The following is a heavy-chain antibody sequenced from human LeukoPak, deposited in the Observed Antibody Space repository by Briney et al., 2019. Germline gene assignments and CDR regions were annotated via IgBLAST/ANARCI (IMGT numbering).Heavy chain of an antibody. CDR1: GGSISTSNYY. D-gene: IGHD3-10*01. CDR3: ARSTGPPRFGGTFDP. CDR2: IYYTGST. J-gene: IGHJ5*02. Sequence: SETLSLTCTVSGGSISTSNYYWGWLPPPPGKGLEWIGYIYYTGSTNYNPSLRSRVTISVDTSKRQFSLKLRSVTAADTAVYYCARSTGPPRFGGTFDPWGQGTLVAVSS. V-gene: IGHV4-61*05.